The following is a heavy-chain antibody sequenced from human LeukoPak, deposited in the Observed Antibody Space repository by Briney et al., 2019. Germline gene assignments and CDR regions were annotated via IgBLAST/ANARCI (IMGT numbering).Heavy chain of an antibody. CDR2: IYSGGST. V-gene: IGHV3-66*01. Sequence: QAGGSLRLSCAASGFTVSSNYMSWVRQAPGKGLEWVSVIYSGGSTYYADSVKGRFTISRDNSKNTLYLQMNSLRAEDTAVYYCARVRSVRWFDPWGQGTLVTVSS. CDR1: GFTVSSNY. CDR3: ARVRSVRWFDP. J-gene: IGHJ5*02.